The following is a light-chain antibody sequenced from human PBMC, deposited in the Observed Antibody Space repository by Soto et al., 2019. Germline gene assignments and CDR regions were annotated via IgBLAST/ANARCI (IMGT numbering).Light chain of an antibody. J-gene: IGLJ3*02. V-gene: IGLV1-47*02. Sequence: QAVVTQPPSASGTPGQGVTISCSGSGSNIGSNYVLWYKQLAGTAPKLLIYSTIHRPSGVPDRFSGSKSGTSASLAISGRRSEDEADYYCAAWDDSLSGPVFGGGTQLTVL. CDR3: AAWDDSLSGPV. CDR1: GSNIGSNY. CDR2: STI.